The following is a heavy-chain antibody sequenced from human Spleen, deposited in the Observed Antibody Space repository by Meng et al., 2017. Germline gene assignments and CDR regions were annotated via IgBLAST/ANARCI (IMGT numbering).Heavy chain of an antibody. CDR2: ISSESAHI. J-gene: IGHJ4*02. V-gene: IGHV3-21*01. CDR1: GFTFSSYS. Sequence: GESLKISCAASGFTFSSYSMNWVRQAPGKGLEWVSSISSESAHILYAESVKGRFIISRDNAKNSLYLQMDSLRAEDTAVYYCARDLYSSGYYEGLDSWGQGTLVTVSS. CDR3: ARDLYSSGYYEGLDS. D-gene: IGHD3-22*01.